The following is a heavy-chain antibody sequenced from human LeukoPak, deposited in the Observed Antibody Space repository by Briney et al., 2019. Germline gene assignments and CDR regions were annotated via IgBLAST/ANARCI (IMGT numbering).Heavy chain of an antibody. CDR2: IYHSGST. Sequence: TASQTLSLTCAVSGGSISSGGYSGSWIRQPPGKGLEWIGYIYHSGSTYYNPSLKSRVTISVDRSKNQFSLKLSSVTAADTAVYYCARAESGSAFDPWGQGTLVTVSS. V-gene: IGHV4-30-2*01. CDR1: GGSISSGGYS. D-gene: IGHD3-10*01. CDR3: ARAESGSAFDP. J-gene: IGHJ5*02.